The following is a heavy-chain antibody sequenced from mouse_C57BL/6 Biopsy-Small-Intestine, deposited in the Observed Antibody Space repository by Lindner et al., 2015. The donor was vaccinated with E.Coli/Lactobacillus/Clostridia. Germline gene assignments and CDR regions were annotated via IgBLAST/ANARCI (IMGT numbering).Heavy chain of an antibody. J-gene: IGHJ3*01. CDR1: GFDIKDYF. CDR3: ARGDDYLFTY. D-gene: IGHD2-4*01. V-gene: IGHV14-2*01. CDR2: IDPEDGET. Sequence: VQLQESGAEVVKPGASVRLSCSVSGFDIKDYFMHWVKQRPEQDLEWIGRIDPEDGETKYAPKFQGKATIKTDTSSNTAYLQLSSLTFEDTAVYYCARGDDYLFTYWGQGTLVTVSA.